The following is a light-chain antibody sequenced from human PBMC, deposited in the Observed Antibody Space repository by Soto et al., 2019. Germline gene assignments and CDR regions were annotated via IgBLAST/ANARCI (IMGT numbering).Light chain of an antibody. CDR2: GAS. V-gene: IGKV3-20*01. CDR1: QSLSSIY. CDR3: QRSGTAPPYT. Sequence: EIVLTQSPGTLSLSPGERASLSCRASQSLSSIYSAWYQQRPGQSPRLLIYGASNRATGIPDRFSGGGSGTDFTLTIDRLEPEDFAMYYCQRSGTAPPYTFGAGTRL. J-gene: IGKJ2*01.